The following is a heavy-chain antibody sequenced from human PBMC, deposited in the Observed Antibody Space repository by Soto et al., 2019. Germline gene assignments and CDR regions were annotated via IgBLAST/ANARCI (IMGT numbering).Heavy chain of an antibody. CDR3: ARDRVHIAVAGNWFDP. V-gene: IGHV1-18*04. CDR1: GYNFTSYG. J-gene: IGHJ5*02. CDR2: ISAYNGNT. Sequence: QVRLVQSGAEAKKPGASVKVSCKASGYNFTSYGISWVRQAPGQGLEWMGWISAYNGNTNYAQKLQGRVTMTTDTSTSTDYMELRSLRSDATAVYYCARDRVHIAVAGNWFDPWGQGTLVTVSS. D-gene: IGHD6-19*01.